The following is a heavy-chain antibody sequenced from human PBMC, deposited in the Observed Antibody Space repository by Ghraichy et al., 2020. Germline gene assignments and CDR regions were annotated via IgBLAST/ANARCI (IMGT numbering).Heavy chain of an antibody. V-gene: IGHV4-59*08. CDR1: GGSLGGYY. Sequence: SQTLSLTCTVSGGSLGGYYCSWIRQSPGKGLEWIGSIYYSGTIYYNPSLKSRVTMSVDTSSNQFSLNLRSVTATDTAVYYCARQKVSKVRGINTYGFDVWGQGTTVTVTS. CDR3: ARQKVSKVRGINTYGFDV. CDR2: IYYSGTI. D-gene: IGHD3-10*01. J-gene: IGHJ6*02.